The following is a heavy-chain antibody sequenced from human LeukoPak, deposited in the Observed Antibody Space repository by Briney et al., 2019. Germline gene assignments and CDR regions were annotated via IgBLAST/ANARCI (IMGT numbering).Heavy chain of an antibody. CDR3: AKGGSDTTYGHVDY. V-gene: IGHV3-23*01. CDR2: ITGSGGST. CDR1: GFTFSNYD. D-gene: IGHD2-21*01. J-gene: IGHJ4*02. Sequence: QSGGSLRLSCAASGFTFSNYDMSWVRQAPGSGLEWVSGITGSGGSTYYADSVKGRFTISRDNSKTTLYLQMNSLRAEDTAVYYCAKGGSDTTYGHVDYWGQGTLVTVSS.